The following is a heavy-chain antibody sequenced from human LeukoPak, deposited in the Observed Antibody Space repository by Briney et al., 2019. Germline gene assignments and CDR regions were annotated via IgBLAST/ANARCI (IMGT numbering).Heavy chain of an antibody. CDR3: ARIGGSGYTYGTFDY. Sequence: ASVKVSCKASGYTFTGYYMHWVRQAPGQGLEWMGWINCNSGGANYAQQFQGRVTMSRDTSINTAYMEVSRLRSDDTAVYYCARIGGSGYTYGTFDYWGQGTLVTVSS. D-gene: IGHD5-18*01. CDR2: INCNSGGA. CDR1: GYTFTGYY. J-gene: IGHJ4*02. V-gene: IGHV1-2*02.